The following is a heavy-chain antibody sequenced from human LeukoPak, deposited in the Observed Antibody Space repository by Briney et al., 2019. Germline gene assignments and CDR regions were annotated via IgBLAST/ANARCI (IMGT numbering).Heavy chain of an antibody. D-gene: IGHD6-13*01. CDR1: GGSISSSSYY. V-gene: IGHV4-39*07. CDR3: ARDRGSSWDY. J-gene: IGHJ4*02. Sequence: SETLSLTCTVSGGSISSSSYYWGWIRQPPGKGLEWIGSIYYSGSTYYNPSLKSRVTTSVDTSKNQFSLKLSSVTAADTAVYYCARDRGSSWDYWGQGTLVTVSS. CDR2: IYYSGST.